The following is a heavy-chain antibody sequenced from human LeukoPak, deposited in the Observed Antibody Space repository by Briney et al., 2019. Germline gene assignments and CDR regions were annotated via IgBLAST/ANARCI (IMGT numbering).Heavy chain of an antibody. D-gene: IGHD1-26*01. CDR3: ARDRSGATPLDY. V-gene: IGHV1-46*01. J-gene: IGHJ4*02. CDR2: INPSGGST. Sequence: ASVKVSCKASGYTFTSYYMHWVRQAPGQGLEWMGIINPSGGSTSYAQKFQGRVTMTRDMSTSTVYMELSSLRSEDTAVYYCARDRSGATPLDYWGQGTLVTVSS. CDR1: GYTFTSYY.